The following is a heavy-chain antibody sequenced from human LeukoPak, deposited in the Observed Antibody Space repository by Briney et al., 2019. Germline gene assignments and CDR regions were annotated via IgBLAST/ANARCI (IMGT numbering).Heavy chain of an antibody. D-gene: IGHD6-13*01. Sequence: GASVKVSCKASGGTFSSYAISWVRQAPGQGLEWMGRIIPILGIANYAQKFQGRVTITADKSTSTAYMELSSLRSEDTAVYYCARAWVIAAAGTGALDIWGQGTMVTVPS. CDR3: ARAWVIAAAGTGALDI. V-gene: IGHV1-69*04. J-gene: IGHJ3*02. CDR2: IIPILGIA. CDR1: GGTFSSYA.